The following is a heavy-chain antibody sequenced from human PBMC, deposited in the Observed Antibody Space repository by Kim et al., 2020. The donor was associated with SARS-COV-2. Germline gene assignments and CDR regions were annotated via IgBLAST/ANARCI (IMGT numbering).Heavy chain of an antibody. J-gene: IGHJ5*02. CDR1: GGSIRSTNHY. CDR3: AVLGIYYDHDP. Sequence: SETLSLTCTVSGGSIRSTNHYWGWIRQPPGKGLEWIGNILYTGSTYYNPSLKSRVTISVDMSKNKFSLQLSSVTAADTAVYYCAVLGIYYDHDPWGQGTL. CDR2: ILYTGST. D-gene: IGHD3-22*01. V-gene: IGHV4-39*01.